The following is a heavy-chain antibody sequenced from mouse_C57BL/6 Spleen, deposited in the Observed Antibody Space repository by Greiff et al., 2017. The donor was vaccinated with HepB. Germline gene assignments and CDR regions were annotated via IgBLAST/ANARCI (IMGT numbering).Heavy chain of an antibody. J-gene: IGHJ2*01. CDR1: GYAFSSYW. V-gene: IGHV1-80*01. Sequence: QVQLKQSGAELVKPGASVKISCKASGYAFSSYWMNWVKQRPGKGLEWIGQIYPGDGDTNYNGKFKGKATLTADKSSSTAYMQLSSLTSEDSAVYFCARRGVYDGYDYWGQGTTLTVSS. CDR2: IYPGDGDT. D-gene: IGHD2-3*01. CDR3: ARRGVYDGYDY.